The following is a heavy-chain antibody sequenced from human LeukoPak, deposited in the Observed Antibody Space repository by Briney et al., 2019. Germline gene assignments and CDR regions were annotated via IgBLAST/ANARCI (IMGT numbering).Heavy chain of an antibody. V-gene: IGHV4-59*08. D-gene: IGHD6-6*01. J-gene: IGHJ4*02. CDR2: IYYSGST. Sequence: SETLSLTCTGTGGSISNYYWSWIRQPPGKGLEWIAFIYYSGSTTYNPSLKSRVTISVDTSKNQFSLKLSSVTAADTAAYYCARRMYGSSLDYWGQGTLVTVSS. CDR1: GGSISNYY. CDR3: ARRMYGSSLDY.